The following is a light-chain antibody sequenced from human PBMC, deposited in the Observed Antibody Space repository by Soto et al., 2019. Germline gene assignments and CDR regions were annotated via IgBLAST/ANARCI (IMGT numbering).Light chain of an antibody. Sequence: EIVLTQSPGTLSLSPGERATLSCRAGQTLSNSFIAWYQQKPGQAPRLLIYDTSSRATGVPDRYSASGYGTDFTLTISRLEPEDFAVFFCQQYGTSEIIFGQGSRLEI. CDR2: DTS. CDR3: QQYGTSEII. V-gene: IGKV3-20*01. CDR1: QTLSNSF. J-gene: IGKJ5*01.